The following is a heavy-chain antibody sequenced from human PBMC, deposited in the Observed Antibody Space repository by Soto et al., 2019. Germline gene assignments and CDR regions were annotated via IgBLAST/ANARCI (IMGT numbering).Heavy chain of an antibody. CDR1: GGSISSYY. D-gene: IGHD5-18*01. J-gene: IGHJ3*02. CDR2: IYTSGST. CDR3: AREPWIQLWGDAFDI. V-gene: IGHV4-4*07. Sequence: SETLSLTCTVSGGSISSYYWSWIRQPAGKGLEWIGRIYTSGSTNYNPSLKSRVTMSVDTSKNQFSLKLSSVTAADTAVYYCAREPWIQLWGDAFDIWGQGTMVTVSS.